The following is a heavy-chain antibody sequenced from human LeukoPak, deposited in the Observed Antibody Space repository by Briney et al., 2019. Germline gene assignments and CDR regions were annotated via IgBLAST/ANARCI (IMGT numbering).Heavy chain of an antibody. CDR1: GFTFSSYA. CDR2: ISYDGSNK. J-gene: IGHJ4*02. D-gene: IGHD6-13*01. Sequence: GGSLRLSCAASGFTFSSYAMHWVRQAPGKGLEWVAVISYDGSNKYYADSVKGRFTISRDNSKNTLYLRMNSLRAEDTAVYYCARDPYSSSWLDYWGQGTLVTVSS. V-gene: IGHV3-30*04. CDR3: ARDPYSSSWLDY.